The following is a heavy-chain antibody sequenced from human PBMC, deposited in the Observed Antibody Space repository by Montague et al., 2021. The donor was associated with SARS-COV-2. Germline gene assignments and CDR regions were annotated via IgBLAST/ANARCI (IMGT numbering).Heavy chain of an antibody. D-gene: IGHD6-19*01. CDR1: GGSISKGSYY. Sequence: TLSLTCTVSGGSISKGSYYWTWIRQPAGAGLEWIGHIYTSGSTKYNPSLKSRVTVSVDTSHNQFSLKLSSVSAADTAVYYCASARGGEGIAVRTFDSWGQGTLVSVSS. CDR3: ASARGGEGIAVRTFDS. CDR2: IYTSGST. V-gene: IGHV4-61*09. J-gene: IGHJ4*02.